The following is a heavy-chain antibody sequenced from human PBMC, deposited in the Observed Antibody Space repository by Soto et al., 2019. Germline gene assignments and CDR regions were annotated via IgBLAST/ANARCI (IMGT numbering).Heavy chain of an antibody. V-gene: IGHV1-69*12. J-gene: IGHJ6*02. CDR2: IIPIFGTA. CDR3: ASRGVSSRSYHYGMDV. Sequence: QVQLVQSGAEVKKPGSSVKVSCKASGGTFSSYAISWVRQAPGQGLEWMGGIIPIFGTANYAQKFQGRVTITADESTSTAHMELSSLTSEDTAVYYCASRGVSSRSYHYGMDVWGQGTTVTVSS. D-gene: IGHD3-10*01. CDR1: GGTFSSYA.